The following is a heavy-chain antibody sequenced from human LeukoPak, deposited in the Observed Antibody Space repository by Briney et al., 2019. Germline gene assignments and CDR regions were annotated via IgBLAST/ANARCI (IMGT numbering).Heavy chain of an antibody. V-gene: IGHV4-59*01. J-gene: IGHJ5*02. Sequence: PSETLSLTCTVSGGSISSYYWSWIRQPPGKGLEWIGYINYSETTNYNPSLKRRVTISADTSKNQFSLRLSSVTAADTAVYYCARHRYYYDSSGYYYQPWGQGTLVTVSS. CDR1: GGSISSYY. D-gene: IGHD3-22*01. CDR2: INYSETT. CDR3: ARHRYYYDSSGYYYQP.